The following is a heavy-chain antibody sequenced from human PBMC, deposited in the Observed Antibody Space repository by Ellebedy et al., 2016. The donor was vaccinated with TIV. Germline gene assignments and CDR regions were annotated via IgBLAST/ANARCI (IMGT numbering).Heavy chain of an antibody. CDR2: FDPEDGET. V-gene: IGHV1-24*01. CDR1: GYTLTELS. D-gene: IGHD6-19*01. CDR3: TRDAVSGWFGKFFY. Sequence: ASVKVSCKVSGYTLTELSMHWVRQAPGKGLEWMGGFDPEDGETIYAQRFQGRVTMTEDTSTDTAYMELSSLRSEDTAIYYCTRDAVSGWFGKFFYWGQGTLVTVSS. J-gene: IGHJ4*02.